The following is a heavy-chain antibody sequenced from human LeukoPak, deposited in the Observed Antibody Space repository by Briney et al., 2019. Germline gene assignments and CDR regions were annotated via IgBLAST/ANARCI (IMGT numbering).Heavy chain of an antibody. Sequence: GGSLRLSCAASGFTFSSYSMNWVRQAPGKGLEWVSSISSSSSYIYYADSVKGRFTISRDNAKNSLYLQMNSLRAEDTAVYYCARDWDCSGGSCYSCATLAYYYYYYMDVWGKGATVTVSS. CDR1: GFTFSSYS. V-gene: IGHV3-21*01. CDR3: ARDWDCSGGSCYSCATLAYYYYYYMDV. D-gene: IGHD2-15*01. J-gene: IGHJ6*03. CDR2: ISSSSSYI.